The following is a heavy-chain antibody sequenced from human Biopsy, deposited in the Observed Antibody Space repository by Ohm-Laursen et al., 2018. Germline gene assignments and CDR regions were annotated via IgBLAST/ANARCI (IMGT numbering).Heavy chain of an antibody. V-gene: IGHV3-21*01. CDR1: GLIFSTYT. CDR3: ARESALKWYQSLSYFNGMDV. D-gene: IGHD2-2*01. Sequence: GSLRLSCSASGLIFSTYTMNWVRQAPGEGLEWGSSISSRSSDIYYADSVKGRFTISRDNAKNSLFLHMNSLRAEDTAVYYCARESALKWYQSLSYFNGMDVWGQGTPVAVSS. CDR2: ISSRSSDI. J-gene: IGHJ6*02.